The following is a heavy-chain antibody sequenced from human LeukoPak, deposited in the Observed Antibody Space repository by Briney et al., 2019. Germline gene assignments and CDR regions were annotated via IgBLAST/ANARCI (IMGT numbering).Heavy chain of an antibody. Sequence: PGRSLRLSCAASGFTSSSYTLHWVRQAPGKGLEWVAFIRSDGSNKYYADSVKGRFTISRDNSKNTLYLQMNSLRREDTAVYNCAREGSYYFFDYWGQGTLVTVSS. V-gene: IGHV3-30*14. CDR1: GFTSSSYT. CDR2: IRSDGSNK. J-gene: IGHJ4*02. CDR3: AREGSYYFFDY. D-gene: IGHD1-26*01.